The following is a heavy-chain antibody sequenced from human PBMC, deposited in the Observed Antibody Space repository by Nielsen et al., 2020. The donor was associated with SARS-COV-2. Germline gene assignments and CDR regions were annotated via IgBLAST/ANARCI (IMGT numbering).Heavy chain of an antibody. Sequence: SETLSLTCTVSGGSISGSTNYWGWICQSPGKGLEWIASIYYTGDRYYKPSLKSRVTISVDTSRDQISLKLSSVTAADTAVYYCAGGDPGVVKYYFDFWGQGTLVTVSS. CDR3: AGGDPGVVKYYFDF. CDR2: IYYTGDR. J-gene: IGHJ4*02. V-gene: IGHV4-39*07. CDR1: GGSISGSTNY. D-gene: IGHD3-3*01.